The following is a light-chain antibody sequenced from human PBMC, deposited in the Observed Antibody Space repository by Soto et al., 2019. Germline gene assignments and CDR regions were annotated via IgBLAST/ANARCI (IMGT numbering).Light chain of an antibody. CDR1: SSDVGGYNY. Sequence: QSALTQPASVSGSPRQSITISCTGTSSDVGGYNYVSWYQHHPGKAPKLMIYEVSNRPSGVSNRFSGSKSGNTASLTISGLQAEDEADYYCSSYTSSSTQVFGGGTKVTVL. J-gene: IGLJ2*01. CDR3: SSYTSSSTQV. V-gene: IGLV2-14*01. CDR2: EVS.